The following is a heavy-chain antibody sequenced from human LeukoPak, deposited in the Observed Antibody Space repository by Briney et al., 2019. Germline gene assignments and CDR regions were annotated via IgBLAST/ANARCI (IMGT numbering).Heavy chain of an antibody. Sequence: ASVKVSCKASGYTFTSYGISWVRQAPGQRLEWMGWISAYNGNTNYAQKLQGRVTMTRNTSISTAYMELSSLRSEDTAVYYCALQKGTAMEGWGQGTLVTVSS. V-gene: IGHV1-18*01. D-gene: IGHD5-18*01. CDR3: ALQKGTAMEG. J-gene: IGHJ4*02. CDR1: GYTFTSYG. CDR2: ISAYNGNT.